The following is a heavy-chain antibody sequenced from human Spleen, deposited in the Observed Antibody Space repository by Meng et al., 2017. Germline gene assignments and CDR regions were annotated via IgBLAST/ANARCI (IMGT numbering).Heavy chain of an antibody. Sequence: GESLKISCAASGFTVSSNYMSWVRQAPGKGLEWVSVIYSGGSTYYADSVKGRFTISRDNSKNTLYLQTNSLRAEDTAVYYCARASPPYSGSYFGDAFDIWGQGTTVTVSS. CDR3: ARASPPYSGSYFGDAFDI. V-gene: IGHV3-53*01. CDR1: GFTVSSNY. D-gene: IGHD1-26*01. CDR2: IYSGGST. J-gene: IGHJ3*02.